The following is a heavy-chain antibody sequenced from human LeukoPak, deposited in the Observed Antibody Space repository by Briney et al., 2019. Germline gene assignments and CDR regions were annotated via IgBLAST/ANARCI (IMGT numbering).Heavy chain of an antibody. CDR2: IYYSGST. CDR1: GGSISSYY. Sequence: SETLSLTCTVSGGSISSYYWSWIRQPPGKGLEWIGYIYYSGSTNYNPSLKSRVTISVDTSKNQFSLKLSSVTAADTAVYYCARAPPYGSGVTNWFDPRGQGTLVTVSS. CDR3: ARAPPYGSGVTNWFDP. J-gene: IGHJ5*02. V-gene: IGHV4-59*08. D-gene: IGHD3-10*01.